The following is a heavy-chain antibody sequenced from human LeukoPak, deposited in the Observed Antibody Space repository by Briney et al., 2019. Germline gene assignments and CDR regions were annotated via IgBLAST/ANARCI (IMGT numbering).Heavy chain of an antibody. J-gene: IGHJ6*03. Sequence: GGSLRLSCAASAFTFSSYSTNWVRQPPREGLGWVSYISSSSTPTYHADSMKGPSTISRDNAKNSLYLQMNSLRAEDTAVYYCARGSGWNGNYMYVWGKGTTVTVSS. D-gene: IGHD6-19*01. CDR3: ARGSGWNGNYMYV. CDR1: AFTFSSYS. V-gene: IGHV3-48*04. CDR2: ISSSSTPT.